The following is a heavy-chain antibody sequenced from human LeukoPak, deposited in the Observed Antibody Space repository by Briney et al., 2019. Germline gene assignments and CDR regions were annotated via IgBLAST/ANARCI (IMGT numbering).Heavy chain of an antibody. V-gene: IGHV1-18*01. CDR1: GYTFTSYG. D-gene: IGHD6-13*01. CDR2: ISAYNGNT. Sequence: GASVTVSCRASGYTFTSYGISWVRQAPGQGLERMGWISAYNGNTNYAQKLQGRVTMTTDTSTSTAYMELRSLRSDDTAVYYCATHSSSWYGNYNWFDPWGQGTLVTVSS. CDR3: ATHSSSWYGNYNWFDP. J-gene: IGHJ5*02.